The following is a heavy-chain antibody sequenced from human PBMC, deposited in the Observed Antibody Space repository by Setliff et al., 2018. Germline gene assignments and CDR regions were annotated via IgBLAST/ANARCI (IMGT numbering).Heavy chain of an antibody. V-gene: IGHV3-21*04. D-gene: IGHD3-10*01. CDR3: AKDLAPLNHRRLTSSDY. Sequence: GGSLRLSCAASGFTFSSYSMNWVRQAPGKGLEWVSSISSSSSYIYYVDSVKGRFTISRDNAKNSLYLQMNSLRAEDTAVYYCAKDLAPLNHRRLTSSDYWGQGTLVTVSS. CDR1: GFTFSSYS. J-gene: IGHJ4*02. CDR2: ISSSSSYI.